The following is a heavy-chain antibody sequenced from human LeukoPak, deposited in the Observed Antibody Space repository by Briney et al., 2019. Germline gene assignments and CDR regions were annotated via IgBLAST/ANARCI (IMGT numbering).Heavy chain of an antibody. CDR2: IRSKAYGGKT. Sequence: PARSLRLSCTAAGFSIGDYAMSWFRQAAAKGLEGGGFIRSKAYGGKTEYAASVKGRFTISRDDSKSIAYLHMNSLKTEDTAVYYCTRVRELLGPDDYWGQGTLVTVSS. V-gene: IGHV3-49*03. D-gene: IGHD1-26*01. CDR1: GFSIGDYA. J-gene: IGHJ4*02. CDR3: TRVRELLGPDDY.